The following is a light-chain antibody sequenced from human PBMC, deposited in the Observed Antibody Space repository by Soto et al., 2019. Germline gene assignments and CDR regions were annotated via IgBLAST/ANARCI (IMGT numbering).Light chain of an antibody. CDR2: GAS. Sequence: AIQMTQSPSSLSASVGDRVSLTCRASQDIGHFLSWYQQRPGKAPTLLIYGASSLHAGVPSRSSGSGSGTDFTLTISSLQPEDFGTYFCLQDHTWPWTLGQGSKVAI. CDR3: LQDHTWPWT. J-gene: IGKJ1*01. CDR1: QDIGHF. V-gene: IGKV1-6*01.